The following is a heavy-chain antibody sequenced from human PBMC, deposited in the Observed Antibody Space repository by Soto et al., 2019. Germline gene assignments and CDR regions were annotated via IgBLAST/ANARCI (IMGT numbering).Heavy chain of an antibody. Sequence: PVESLKISCKGSGYSFTSYWISWVRQMPGKGLEWMGIIYPGDSDTRYSPSFQGQVTISADKSISTAYLQWSSLKASDTAMYYCARLSYYYDSRGNWFDPWGQGTLVTVSS. CDR1: GYSFTSYW. CDR3: ARLSYYYDSRGNWFDP. CDR2: IYPGDSDT. J-gene: IGHJ5*02. V-gene: IGHV5-51*01. D-gene: IGHD3-22*01.